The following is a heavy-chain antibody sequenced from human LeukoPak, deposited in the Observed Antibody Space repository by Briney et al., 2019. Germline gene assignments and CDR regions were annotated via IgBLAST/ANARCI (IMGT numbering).Heavy chain of an antibody. D-gene: IGHD3-22*01. CDR3: ATVKASYFDSTGYYFDY. CDR1: GYTLTEVS. CDR2: FDPEEGET. J-gene: IGHJ4*02. V-gene: IGHV1-24*01. Sequence: GASVKVSCKVSGYTLTEVSMHWVRQAPGKGLEWMGGFDPEEGETIYAQKFQGRVTMAEDTSADTAYMELSSLRSEDTAVYYCATVKASYFDSTGYYFDYWGQGTLVTVSS.